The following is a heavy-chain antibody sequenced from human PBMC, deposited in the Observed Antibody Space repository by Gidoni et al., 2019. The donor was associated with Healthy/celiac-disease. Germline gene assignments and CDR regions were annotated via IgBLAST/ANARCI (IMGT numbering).Heavy chain of an antibody. CDR3: ARDGIVVVPAAILVWFDP. D-gene: IGHD2-2*01. Sequence: EVQLVESGGGLVKPGGSLRLSCAASGFTFSSYSMNWVRQAPGRGLEWVSFISSSSSYIYYADSVKGRFTISRDNAKNSLYLQMNSLRAEDTAVYYCARDGIVVVPAAILVWFDPWGQGTLVTVSS. V-gene: IGHV3-21*01. J-gene: IGHJ5*02. CDR1: GFTFSSYS. CDR2: ISSSSSYI.